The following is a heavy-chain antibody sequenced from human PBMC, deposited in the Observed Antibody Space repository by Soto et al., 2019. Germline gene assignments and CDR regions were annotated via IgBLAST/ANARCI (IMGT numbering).Heavy chain of an antibody. D-gene: IGHD4-17*01. CDR1: GDSVSKYY. CDR2: IHSSRSP. CDR3: ARSPAYGDYANLDT. V-gene: IGHV4-4*07. Sequence: SETLSLTCTVTGDSVSKYYWNWIRQPAGKGLEWIGRIHSSRSPNYNPSLKSRVTMSVDTSKNQFSLKLTLSSVTAADTAVYYCARSPAYGDYANLDTWGQGTLVTVSS. J-gene: IGHJ5*02.